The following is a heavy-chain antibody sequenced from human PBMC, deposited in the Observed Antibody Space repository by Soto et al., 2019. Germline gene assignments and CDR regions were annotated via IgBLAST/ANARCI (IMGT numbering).Heavy chain of an antibody. J-gene: IGHJ4*02. V-gene: IGHV3-30*18. CDR3: AKGGLKVTTSYYDS. CDR2: ISYDGRNK. CDR1: GFTFSTYG. D-gene: IGHD4-17*01. Sequence: QVQLVESGGGVVQPGRSLRLSCAASGFTFSTYGMYWVRQAPGKGLEWVAVISYDGRNKYYGEAVKGRFTMSRDNSKNTLYLQMNRLRAEDTAVYYCAKGGLKVTTSYYDSWGQGTVVTVSS.